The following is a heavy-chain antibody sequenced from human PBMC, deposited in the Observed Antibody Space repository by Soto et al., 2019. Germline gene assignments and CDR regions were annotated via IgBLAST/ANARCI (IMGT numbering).Heavy chain of an antibody. CDR2: IYWDDDK. CDR3: AHRQGIAAAGINWFDP. V-gene: IGHV2-5*02. D-gene: IGHD6-13*01. CDR1: GFSLSTSGVG. J-gene: IGHJ5*02. Sequence: SGPSCEPTQTLTLTCTFSGFSLSTSGVGVGWIRQPPGKALEWLALIYWDDDKRYSPSLKSRLTITKDTSKNQVVLTMTNMDPVDTATYYCAHRQGIAAAGINWFDPWGQGTLVTVSS.